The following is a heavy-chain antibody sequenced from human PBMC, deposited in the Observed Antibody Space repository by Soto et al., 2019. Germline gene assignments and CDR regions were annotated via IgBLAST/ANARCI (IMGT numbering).Heavy chain of an antibody. V-gene: IGHV3-53*01. CDR1: GFTVSNNY. D-gene: IGHD3-10*01. J-gene: IGHJ5*02. Sequence: EVQLVESGGGLIQPGGSLRLSCAVSGFTVSNNYMSWVRQAPGKGLEGVSVIYSGGYTAYGDSVKGRFTISRDNSKNNHNLQKKSRRAATTAVFYGSTHRGGGGSWGQGTLVTVSS. CDR2: IYSGGYT. CDR3: STHRGGGGS.